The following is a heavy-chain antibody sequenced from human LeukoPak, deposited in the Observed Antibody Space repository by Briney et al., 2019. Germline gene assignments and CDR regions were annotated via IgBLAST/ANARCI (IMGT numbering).Heavy chain of an antibody. Sequence: PSETLSLTCAVYGGSFSGYYWSWIRQPPGKGLEWIGEINHSGSTNYNPSLKSRVTISVDTSKNQFSLKLSSVTAADTAVYYCASSAPPYSYGYKDYWGQGTLVTVSS. CDR2: INHSGST. D-gene: IGHD5-18*01. CDR3: ASSAPPYSYGYKDY. V-gene: IGHV4-34*01. J-gene: IGHJ4*02. CDR1: GGSFSGYY.